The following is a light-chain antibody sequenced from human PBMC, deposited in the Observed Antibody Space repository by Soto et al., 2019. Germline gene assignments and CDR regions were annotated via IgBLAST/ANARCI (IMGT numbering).Light chain of an antibody. J-gene: IGKJ1*01. CDR2: KAS. V-gene: IGKV1-5*03. CDR1: QSISSW. CDR3: QQYNSPPT. Sequence: DIQMTQSPSTLSASVGDRVTITCRASQSISSWLAWYQQKPGKAPKLLIYKASSLESGVPSRISGSGSGTEFTLTISSLQPDDFATYYCQQYNSPPTFGQGTKVEIK.